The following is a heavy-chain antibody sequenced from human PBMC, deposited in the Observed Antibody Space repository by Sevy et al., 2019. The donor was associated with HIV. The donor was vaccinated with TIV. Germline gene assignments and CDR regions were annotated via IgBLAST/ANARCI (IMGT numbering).Heavy chain of an antibody. V-gene: IGHV3-49*04. CDR1: GFIFGDYG. CDR3: TRWSGSQSIFDY. D-gene: IGHD1-26*01. Sequence: GGSLRLSCTASGFIFGDYGMSWVRRAPGKGLEWIAFFKSKIHGGTTENAASMKGRFTISRDDSKNIVYLQMSNLKTEDTAVYYCTRWSGSQSIFDYWGQGTLVTVSS. J-gene: IGHJ4*02. CDR2: FKSKIHGGTT.